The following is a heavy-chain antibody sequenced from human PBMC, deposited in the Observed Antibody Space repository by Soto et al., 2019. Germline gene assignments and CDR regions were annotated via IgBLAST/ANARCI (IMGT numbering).Heavy chain of an antibody. CDR2: ISGSGGST. CDR3: AKATEIVVVVAATDY. V-gene: IGHV3-23*01. D-gene: IGHD2-15*01. J-gene: IGHJ4*02. CDR1: GFTFSSYA. Sequence: EVQLMESGGGLVQPGGSLRLSCAASGFTFSSYAMSWVRQAPGKGLEWVSAISGSGGSTYYADSVKGRFTISKDNSKNTLYLQMNSLRAEDTAVYYCAKATEIVVVVAATDYWGQGTLVTVSS.